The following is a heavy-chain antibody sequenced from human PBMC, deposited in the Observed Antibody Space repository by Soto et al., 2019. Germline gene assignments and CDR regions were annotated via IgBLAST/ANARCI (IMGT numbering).Heavy chain of an antibody. J-gene: IGHJ5*02. Sequence: EVQLVESGGGLVQPGGSLRLSCAASGFTVSSNYMSWVRQAPGKGLEWVSVIYSGGSTYYADSVKGRFTISRDNSKNTLYLQMNSLRAEDTAVYYCAREERKSIEGWGDYGGWFDPWGQGTLVTVSS. CDR2: IYSGGST. CDR3: AREERKSIEGWGDYGGWFDP. D-gene: IGHD4-17*01. CDR1: GFTVSSNY. V-gene: IGHV3-66*01.